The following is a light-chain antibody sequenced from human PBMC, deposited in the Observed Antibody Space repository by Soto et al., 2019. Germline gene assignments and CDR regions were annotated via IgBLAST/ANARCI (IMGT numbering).Light chain of an antibody. CDR1: SSDIGSYNY. J-gene: IGLJ2*01. CDR3: SSYGPSRTL. Sequence: QSVLTQPASLSGSPGQSITISCTGTSSDIGSYNYISWYQQHPGKAPKLMIFDVSYRPSGISDRFSGSKSGNTASLTISGLQPEDEADYYCSSYGPSRTLFGGGTKVTAL. V-gene: IGLV2-14*03. CDR2: DVS.